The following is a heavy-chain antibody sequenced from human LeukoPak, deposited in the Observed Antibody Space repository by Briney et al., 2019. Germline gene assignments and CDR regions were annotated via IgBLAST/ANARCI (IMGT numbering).Heavy chain of an antibody. Sequence: GGSLRLSCAAHGFSFSDYAMSWVRQAPVKGLGWVSSISSSSSYIYNADSVKGRFTIPRDNAKNTLYLQVNSLRAEDTAVYYCEQQQLAVWGQGTLVTVSS. V-gene: IGHV3-21*01. CDR3: EQQQLAV. J-gene: IGHJ4*02. CDR2: ISSSSSYI. D-gene: IGHD6-13*01. CDR1: GFSFSDYA.